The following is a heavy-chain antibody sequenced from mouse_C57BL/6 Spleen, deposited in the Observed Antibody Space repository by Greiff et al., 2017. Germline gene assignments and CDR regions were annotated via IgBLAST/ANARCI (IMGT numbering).Heavy chain of an antibody. D-gene: IGHD1-1*01. Sequence: VQLQQSGAELVKPGASVKLSCTASGFNIKDYYMHWVTQRTEQGLEWIGRIDPEDGETKYAPKFKGKATLTADTSSNTAYLQLSSLTSEDTAVYYCAGGTTVVAEAMGYWGPGTSGTVSS. J-gene: IGHJ4*01. CDR2: IDPEDGET. CDR3: AGGTTVVAEAMGY. CDR1: GFNIKDYY. V-gene: IGHV14-2*01.